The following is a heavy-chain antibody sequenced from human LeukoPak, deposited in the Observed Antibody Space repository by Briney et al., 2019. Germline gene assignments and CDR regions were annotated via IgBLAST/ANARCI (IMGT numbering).Heavy chain of an antibody. CDR3: ARVGLNDYGSGTYADY. Sequence: GGSLRLSCAASGFTFSSYGMHWVRQAPGKGLEWVAFIRYDGSHKYYADSVKGRFTISRDNSKNTLYLQMNTLRAEDTAVYYCARVGLNDYGSGTYADYWGQGTLVTVSS. J-gene: IGHJ4*02. D-gene: IGHD3-10*01. V-gene: IGHV3-30*02. CDR1: GFTFSSYG. CDR2: IRYDGSHK.